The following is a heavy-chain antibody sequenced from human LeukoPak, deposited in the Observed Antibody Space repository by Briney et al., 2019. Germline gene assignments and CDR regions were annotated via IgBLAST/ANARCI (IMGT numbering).Heavy chain of an antibody. D-gene: IGHD4-17*01. CDR1: GGTFSSYA. CDR2: IIPIFGTA. CDR3: ARDGLTSYGDYLGFDP. Sequence: ASVKVSCKASGGTFSSYAISWVRQAPGQGLEWMGGIIPIFGTANYAQKFQGRVTITTDESTSTAYMELSSLRSEDTAVYYRARDGLTSYGDYLGFDPWGQGTLVTVSS. V-gene: IGHV1-69*05. J-gene: IGHJ5*02.